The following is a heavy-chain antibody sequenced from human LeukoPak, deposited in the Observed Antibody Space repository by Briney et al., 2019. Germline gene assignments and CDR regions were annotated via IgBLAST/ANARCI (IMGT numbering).Heavy chain of an antibody. CDR2: ISWNSGSI. Sequence: ALRLSCAASGFTFDDYAMHWVRHAPGKGLEWVSGISWNSGSIGYADSVKGRFSISRDNAKNSVFLQLNSLRAEDTAVYYCARGRGYCSGASCDIDYWGQGTLVTVSS. CDR3: ARGRGYCSGASCDIDY. CDR1: GFTFDDYA. J-gene: IGHJ4*02. D-gene: IGHD2-15*01. V-gene: IGHV3-9*01.